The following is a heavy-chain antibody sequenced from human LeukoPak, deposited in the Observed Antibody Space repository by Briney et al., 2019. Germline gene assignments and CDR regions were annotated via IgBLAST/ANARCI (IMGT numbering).Heavy chain of an antibody. V-gene: IGHV1-18*01. D-gene: IGHD5-18*01. CDR3: ATFDTAMVGY. Sequence: GASVKLSCKASGYTFTSYGISWVRQAPGQGHEWMGWISAYNSNTNYAQTLKGRVTMTTDTSKSTAYMELRSLRSDDTAVYYCATFDTAMVGYWGQGTLVTVSS. CDR1: GYTFTSYG. CDR2: ISAYNSNT. J-gene: IGHJ4*02.